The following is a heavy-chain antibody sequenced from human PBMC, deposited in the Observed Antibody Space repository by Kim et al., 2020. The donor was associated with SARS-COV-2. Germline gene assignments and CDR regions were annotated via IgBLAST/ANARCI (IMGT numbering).Heavy chain of an antibody. CDR1: GGSISSYY. CDR2: IYYSGST. J-gene: IGHJ6*02. Sequence: SETLSLTCTVSGGSISSYYWSWIRQPPGKGLEWIGYIYYSGSTNYNPSLKSRVTISVDTSKNQFSLKLSSVTAADTAVYYCARHSEMEDYYYYGMDVWGQGTTVTVSS. D-gene: IGHD3-10*01. V-gene: IGHV4-59*08. CDR3: ARHSEMEDYYYYGMDV.